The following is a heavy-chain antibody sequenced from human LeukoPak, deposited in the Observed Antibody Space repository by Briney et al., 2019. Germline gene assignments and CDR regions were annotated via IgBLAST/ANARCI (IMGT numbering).Heavy chain of an antibody. D-gene: IGHD2-2*02. CDR2: IYTSGST. Sequence: SETLSLTCAVYGGSFSGYYWSWIRQPPGKGLEWIGYIYTSGSTNYNPSLKSRVTISVDTSKNQFSLKLSSVTAADTAVYYCATQAGCSSTSCYTDYYMDVWGKGTTVTVSS. CDR1: GGSFSGYY. V-gene: IGHV4-4*09. J-gene: IGHJ6*03. CDR3: ATQAGCSSTSCYTDYYMDV.